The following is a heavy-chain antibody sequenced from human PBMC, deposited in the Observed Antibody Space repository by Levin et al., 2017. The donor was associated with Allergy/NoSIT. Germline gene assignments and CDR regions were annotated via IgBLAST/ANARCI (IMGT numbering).Heavy chain of an antibody. V-gene: IGHV4-59*01. CDR3: ARDSLGLGSDS. Sequence: SETLSLTCSVSGGSITNYYWSWIRQPPEKGLEWLGYISHSGNTNYNPSLKSRVSISVDTSNNQFSLKLTSVTAADTAVYYRARDSLGLGSDSWGQGILVTVSS. CDR1: GGSITNYY. J-gene: IGHJ5*01. D-gene: IGHD3-16*01. CDR2: ISHSGNT.